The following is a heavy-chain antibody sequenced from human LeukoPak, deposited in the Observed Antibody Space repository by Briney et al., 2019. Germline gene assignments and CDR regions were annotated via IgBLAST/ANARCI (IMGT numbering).Heavy chain of an antibody. CDR3: AVSIVGATTPFDY. Sequence: SVKVSCKASGGTFSSYAISWVRQAPGQGLEWMGGIIPIFGTANYAQKFQGRVTITADESTSTAYMELSSLRSEDMAVYYCAVSIVGATTPFDYWGQGTLVTVSS. V-gene: IGHV1-69*13. CDR1: GGTFSSYA. CDR2: IIPIFGTA. D-gene: IGHD1-26*01. J-gene: IGHJ4*02.